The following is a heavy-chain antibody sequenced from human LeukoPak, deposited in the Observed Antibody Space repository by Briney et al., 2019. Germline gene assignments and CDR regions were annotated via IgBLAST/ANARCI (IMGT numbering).Heavy chain of an antibody. CDR1: GFTFSSYW. D-gene: IGHD6-19*01. Sequence: PGGSLRLSCAASGFTFSSYWMSWVRQAPGKGLEWVADIKQDGSDKYYVDSVKGRFTISRDNAKNSLYLQMNSLRAEDTALYYCARSSGWRAYQDYWGQGTLVTVSS. J-gene: IGHJ4*02. CDR3: ARSSGWRAYQDY. V-gene: IGHV3-7*01. CDR2: IKQDGSDK.